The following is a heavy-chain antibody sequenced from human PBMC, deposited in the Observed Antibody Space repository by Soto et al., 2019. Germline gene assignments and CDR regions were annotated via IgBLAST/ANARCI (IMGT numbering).Heavy chain of an antibody. CDR3: ARHSSGFLQSTGWFDA. D-gene: IGHD4-4*01. CDR2: IYDTGIT. CDR1: GGSIRDYH. Sequence: SETLSLTCTVSGGSIRDYHWSWIRQPPGKGLEWIGYIYDTGITNYNSALQSRVTFSIDTSETQFSLRLTSVTAADTAVYYCARHSSGFLQSTGWFDAWGQGSLVTVSS. V-gene: IGHV4-59*08. J-gene: IGHJ5*02.